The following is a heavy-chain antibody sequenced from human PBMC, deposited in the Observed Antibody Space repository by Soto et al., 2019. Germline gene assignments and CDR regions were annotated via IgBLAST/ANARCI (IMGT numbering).Heavy chain of an antibody. J-gene: IGHJ2*01. V-gene: IGHV3-9*01. CDR1: RFTFEDYA. CDR2: ISWTSGAI. CDR3: AKGARRGLPWYFAL. Sequence: EVQLVESGGVLVQPGRSLRLSCAASRFTFEDYAMIWVRQVPGKGLECVSSISWTSGAIDYAATVKGRFTISRDNAKKALYLEMNGLRVEATASYYCAKGARRGLPWYFALWGRGTLVTVSS.